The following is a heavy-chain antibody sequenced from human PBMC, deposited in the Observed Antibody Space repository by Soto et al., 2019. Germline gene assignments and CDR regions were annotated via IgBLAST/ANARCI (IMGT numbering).Heavy chain of an antibody. D-gene: IGHD3-10*01. CDR1: GFTFSSYG. CDR2: IWYDGSNK. CDR3: ARDRITMGMDV. Sequence: GGSLRLSCAASGFTFSSYGMHWVRQAPGKGLEWVAVIWYDGSNKYYADSVKGRFTISRDNSKNTLYLQMNSLRAEDTAVYYCARDRITMGMDVWGQGTTVTVSS. V-gene: IGHV3-33*01. J-gene: IGHJ6*02.